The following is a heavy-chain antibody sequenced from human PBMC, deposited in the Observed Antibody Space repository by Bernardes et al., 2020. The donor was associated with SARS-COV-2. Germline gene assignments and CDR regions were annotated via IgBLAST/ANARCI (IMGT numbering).Heavy chain of an antibody. CDR2: INHSGST. J-gene: IGHJ6*02. V-gene: IGHV4-34*01. CDR3: ARGGIVGATEAYYYYYGMDV. CDR1: GGSFSGYY. Sequence: SETLSLTCAVYGGSFSGYYWSWIRQPPGKGLEWIGEINHSGSTNYNPSLKSRVTISVDTSKNQFSLKLSSVTAADTAVYYCARGGIVGATEAYYYYYGMDVWGQGTTVTVSS. D-gene: IGHD1-26*01.